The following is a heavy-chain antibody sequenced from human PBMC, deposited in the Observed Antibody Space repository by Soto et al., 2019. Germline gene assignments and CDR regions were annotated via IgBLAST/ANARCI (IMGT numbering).Heavy chain of an antibody. CDR1: GFTFSSYG. V-gene: IGHV3-30*18. CDR3: AKSIAAAGIAYYYYYGMDV. D-gene: IGHD6-13*01. CDR2: ISYDGSNK. Sequence: PGGSLRLSCAASGFTFSSYGMHWVRQAPGKGLEWVAVISYDGSNKYYADSVKGRFTISRDNSKNTLYLQMNSLRAEDTAVYYCAKSIAAAGIAYYYYYGMDVWGQGTTVTVSS. J-gene: IGHJ6*02.